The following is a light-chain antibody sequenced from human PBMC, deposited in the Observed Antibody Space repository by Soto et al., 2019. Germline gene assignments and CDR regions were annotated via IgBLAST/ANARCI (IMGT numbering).Light chain of an antibody. V-gene: IGLV2-14*01. Sequence: QSALTQPASVSGSPGQSITISCTGTSSDVGGYNYVSWYQQHPGKAPKLMIYEVTNRPSGVSDRFSGSKSGNTASLTISGLQAEDEADYYCGSYTTSSTWVSGGGTQLTVL. CDR2: EVT. CDR3: GSYTTSSTWV. J-gene: IGLJ3*02. CDR1: SSDVGGYNY.